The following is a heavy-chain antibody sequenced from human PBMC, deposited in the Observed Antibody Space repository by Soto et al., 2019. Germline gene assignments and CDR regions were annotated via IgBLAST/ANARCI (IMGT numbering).Heavy chain of an antibody. J-gene: IGHJ6*02. CDR1: GFTFSDYY. V-gene: IGHV3-11*01. CDR3: ARKGCISTSCYGGYYYYGMDV. CDR2: ISSSGSTI. Sequence: QVQLVESGGGLVKPGGSLRLSCAASGFTFSDYYMSWIRQAPGKGLEWVSYISSSGSTIYYADSVKGRFTISRDNAKNSLYLQMNSLRAEETAVYYCARKGCISTSCYGGYYYYGMDVWGQGTTVTVSS. D-gene: IGHD2-2*01.